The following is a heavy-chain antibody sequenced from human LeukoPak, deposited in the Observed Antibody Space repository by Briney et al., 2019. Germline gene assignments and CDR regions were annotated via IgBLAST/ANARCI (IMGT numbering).Heavy chain of an antibody. CDR1: GYSFSNHW. J-gene: IGHJ4*02. D-gene: IGHD2-2*01. CDR3: ARPAIGEPAAHDFDY. Sequence: GESLKISCKGSGYSFSNHWIGWVRQMPGKGLEWMGIIYPGDSDTRYSPSFQGQVTISADKSISTAYLQWSSLKASDTAMYYCARPAIGEPAAHDFDYWGQGTLVTVSS. V-gene: IGHV5-51*01. CDR2: IYPGDSDT.